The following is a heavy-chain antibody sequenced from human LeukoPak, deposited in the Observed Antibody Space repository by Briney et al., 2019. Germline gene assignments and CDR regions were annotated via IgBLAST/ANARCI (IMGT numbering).Heavy chain of an antibody. CDR1: GFTFISYW. J-gene: IGHJ4*02. V-gene: IGHV3-7*01. CDR3: AREDVASGHFDY. Sequence: GGALRLSCAASGFTFISYWMSGVRQAPGKGREGVANIKQDGSEKDYVDSVKGRFTISRDNAKNSLYLQMNSLRAEDTAVYYCAREDVASGHFDYWGQGTLVTVSS. D-gene: IGHD5-12*01. CDR2: IKQDGSEK.